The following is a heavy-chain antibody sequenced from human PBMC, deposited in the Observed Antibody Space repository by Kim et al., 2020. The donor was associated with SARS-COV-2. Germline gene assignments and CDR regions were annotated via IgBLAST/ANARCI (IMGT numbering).Heavy chain of an antibody. V-gene: IGHV4-39*01. CDR2: IYYSGST. Sequence: SETLSLTCTVSGGSISSSSYYWGWIRQPPGKGLEWIGSIYYSGSTYYNPSLKSRVTISVDTSKNQFSLKLSSVTAADTAVYYCARHTPYSSSWYPFDYWGQGTLVTVSS. D-gene: IGHD6-13*01. CDR3: ARHTPYSSSWYPFDY. J-gene: IGHJ4*02. CDR1: GGSISSSSYY.